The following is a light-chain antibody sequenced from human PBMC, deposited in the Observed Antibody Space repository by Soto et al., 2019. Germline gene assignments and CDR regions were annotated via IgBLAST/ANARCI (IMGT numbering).Light chain of an antibody. J-gene: IGKJ4*01. CDR1: QSVSSSY. CDR2: GAS. Sequence: EFVLPQSPGTLSLSPGERATLSCRASQSVSSSYLAWYQQKPGQAPRILIYGASTRATGIPDRFSGSGSGTDVTLTISRLEPEDFALYYCQQYGSSPPLTFGGGTKVEIK. V-gene: IGKV3-20*01. CDR3: QQYGSSPPLT.